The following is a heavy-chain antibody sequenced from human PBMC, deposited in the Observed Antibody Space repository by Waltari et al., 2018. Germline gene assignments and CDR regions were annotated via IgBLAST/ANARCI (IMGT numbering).Heavy chain of an antibody. CDR3: ATSFCPSGRCLIFWDNY. J-gene: IGHJ4*02. D-gene: IGHD6-19*01. CDR2: RYFSGKT. V-gene: IGHV4-4*02. Sequence: QVHLQESGPRLVKPSGTLSLTCDVPSDSISFTNWWTWVRQPPGKGLEWIGERYFSGKTNYNSSLNGRVTISLDASKSQISLKVTSVTAADTAVYYCATSFCPSGRCLIFWDNYWGQGIPVTVSA. CDR1: SDSISFTNW.